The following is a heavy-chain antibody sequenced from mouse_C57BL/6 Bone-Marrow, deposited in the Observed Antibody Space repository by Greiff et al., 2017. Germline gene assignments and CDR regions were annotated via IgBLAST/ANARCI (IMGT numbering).Heavy chain of an antibody. Sequence: QVQLQQSGPELVKPGASVKISCKASGYAFSSSWMNWVKQRPGKGLEWIGRIYPGDGDTNYNGKFKGKATLTADKSSSTAYMHLSRLTSVDSAVYFCATEDSNPFGYWGQGTLVTVSA. V-gene: IGHV1-82*01. D-gene: IGHD2-5*01. CDR3: ATEDSNPFGY. J-gene: IGHJ3*01. CDR2: IYPGDGDT. CDR1: GYAFSSSW.